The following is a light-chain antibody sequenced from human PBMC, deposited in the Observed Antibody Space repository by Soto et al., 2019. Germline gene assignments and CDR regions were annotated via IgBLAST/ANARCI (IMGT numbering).Light chain of an antibody. J-gene: IGKJ4*01. CDR2: LAS. CDR3: QQSYSSLRT. V-gene: IGKV1-39*01. Sequence: DIQMTQSPSSLSASVGDRVTITCRASQTINSYLNWYQLKPGKAPKVLISLASNLQSGVPSRFSVSGSVRDFTLTITSLQAEDFATSYCQQSYSSLRTFGGGTKVEIK. CDR1: QTINSY.